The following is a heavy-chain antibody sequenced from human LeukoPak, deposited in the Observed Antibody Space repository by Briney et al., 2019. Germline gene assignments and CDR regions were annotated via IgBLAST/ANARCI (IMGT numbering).Heavy chain of an antibody. CDR2: IYPGGST. D-gene: IGHD6-25*01. CDR1: GFTVSSNY. CDR3: ARESSGYYLDY. V-gene: IGHV3-53*01. J-gene: IGHJ4*02. Sequence: GGSLRLSCAASGFTVSSNYMSWVRQAPGKGPECVSVIYPGGSTYYADSVKGRFTISRDDSKNTLYLQMNSLRAEDTAVYYCARESSGYYLDYWGQGALVTVSS.